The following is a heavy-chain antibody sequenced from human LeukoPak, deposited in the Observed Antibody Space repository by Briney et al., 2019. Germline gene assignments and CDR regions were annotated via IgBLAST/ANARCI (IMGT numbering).Heavy chain of an antibody. CDR3: ARQMGATATVVRFDY. D-gene: IGHD4-23*01. V-gene: IGHV4-39*01. CDR2: IYYSGST. J-gene: IGHJ4*02. CDR1: GGSISSSSYY. Sequence: SETLSLTCTVSGGSISSSSYYWGWIRQPPGKGLEWIGSIYYSGSTYYNPSLKSRVTISVDTSKNQFSLKLSSVTDADTAVYYCARQMGATATVVRFDYWGQGTLVTVSS.